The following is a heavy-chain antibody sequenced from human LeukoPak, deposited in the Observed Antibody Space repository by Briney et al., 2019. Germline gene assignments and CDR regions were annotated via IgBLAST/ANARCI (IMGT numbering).Heavy chain of an antibody. J-gene: IGHJ4*02. Sequence: GASVKVSCKASGYIFTDQYIHWVRQAPGQPLECMGWINPQTGGTSYTQRFQGRVTMTRDTSISTAYMDLSSLRSDDTALYFCARDSSFRPFDHWGQGTLVTVS. D-gene: IGHD2-2*01. V-gene: IGHV1-2*02. CDR2: INPQTGGT. CDR1: GYIFTDQY. CDR3: ARDSSFRPFDH.